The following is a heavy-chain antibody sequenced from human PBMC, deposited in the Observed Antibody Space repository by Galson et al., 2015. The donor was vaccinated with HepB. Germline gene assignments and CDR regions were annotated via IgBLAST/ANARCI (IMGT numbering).Heavy chain of an antibody. CDR3: ARNDYGDYAQDAGYYYYYMDV. D-gene: IGHD4-17*01. V-gene: IGHV1-69*10. CDR2: IIPILGIA. CDR1: GGTFSSYA. J-gene: IGHJ6*03. Sequence: SVKVSCKASGGTFSSYAISWVRQAPGQGLEWMGGIIPILGIANYAQKFQGRVTITADKSTSTAYMELSSLRSEDTAVYYCARNDYGDYAQDAGYYYYYMDVWGKGTTVTVSS.